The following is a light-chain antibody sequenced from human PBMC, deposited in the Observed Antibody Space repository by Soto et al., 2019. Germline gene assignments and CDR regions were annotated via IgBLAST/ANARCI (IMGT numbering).Light chain of an antibody. V-gene: IGKV3-15*01. J-gene: IGKJ2*01. CDR1: QSVSSN. Sequence: EIVMTQSPATVSVSPGERATLSCRASQSVSSNLAWYQQKPGQAPRLLIYGASTRATGIPARFSGSGSGTEFTLTVSSLQYEDFAVYYCQHYNNWPPYTCGQGTRLVIK. CDR3: QHYNNWPPYT. CDR2: GAS.